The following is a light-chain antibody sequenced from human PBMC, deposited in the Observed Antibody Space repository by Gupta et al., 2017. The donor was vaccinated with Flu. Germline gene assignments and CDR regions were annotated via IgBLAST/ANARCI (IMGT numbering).Light chain of an antibody. V-gene: IGKV3-20*01. Sequence: EVVLAKSPGTVSLSPGERVTLSCRASRSIDSSYLAWYQQKPGQAPRLLIYGASRRATGIADRFSGSGSGKVFTLTINSLEPEDFAVYYCQQYAWSPYTFGQGTKVEI. CDR2: GAS. CDR3: QQYAWSPYT. CDR1: RSIDSSY. J-gene: IGKJ2*01.